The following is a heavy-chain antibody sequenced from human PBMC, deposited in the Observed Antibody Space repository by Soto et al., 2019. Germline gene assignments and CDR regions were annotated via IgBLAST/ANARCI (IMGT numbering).Heavy chain of an antibody. J-gene: IGHJ4*02. CDR2: ISGSGGST. CDR1: GFTFSSYA. Sequence: PGGSLRLSCAASGFTFSSYAMSWVRQAPGKGLEWVSAISGSGGSTYYADSVKGRFTISRDNSKNTLYLQMNSLRAEDTAVYYCAKDGLRYCSSTSCRQFDYWGQGTLVTVSS. CDR3: AKDGLRYCSSTSCRQFDY. D-gene: IGHD2-2*01. V-gene: IGHV3-23*01.